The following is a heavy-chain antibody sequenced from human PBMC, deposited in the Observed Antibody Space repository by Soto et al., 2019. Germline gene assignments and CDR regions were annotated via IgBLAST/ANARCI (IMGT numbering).Heavy chain of an antibody. V-gene: IGHV3-53*01. CDR3: TRDGRGLGRLSLFEY. D-gene: IGHD2-21*02. Sequence: CAASGFNFNSDYMNLVRQTPGKGLEWVASIYSGETTYYADSVRGRFTISSDKSKNTLYFQLSSLRIEDTAVYYCTRDGRGLGRLSLFEYWGQGVLVTVSS. CDR1: GFNFNSDY. J-gene: IGHJ4*02. CDR2: IYSGETT.